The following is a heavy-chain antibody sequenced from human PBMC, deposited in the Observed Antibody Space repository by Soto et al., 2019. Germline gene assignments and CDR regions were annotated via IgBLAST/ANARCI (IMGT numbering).Heavy chain of an antibody. V-gene: IGHV4-59*01. D-gene: IGHD1-26*01. CDR1: GGSISSYY. CDR3: ARSYEYVFDI. Sequence: QVQLQESGPGLVKPSETLSLTCTVSGGSISSYYWSWIRQPPGRGLEWIGYIYYSGSTNYNPSLKSRVNISVDTSKIPFSPKTASVTAADSSVYYCARSYEYVFDIWGQGTMVTVSS. CDR2: IYYSGST. J-gene: IGHJ3*02.